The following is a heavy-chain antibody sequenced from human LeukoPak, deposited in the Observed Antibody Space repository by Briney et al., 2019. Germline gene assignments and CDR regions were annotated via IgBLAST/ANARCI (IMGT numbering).Heavy chain of an antibody. CDR2: INPTSGGA. V-gene: IGHV1-2*02. D-gene: IGHD1-14*01. CDR3: AKDRDNHLDR. CDR1: GYTFTAYY. Sequence: ASVRVSCKASGYTFTAYYLHWVRQAPGQGLEWMGWINPTSGGANYEQKFQGRVTLTRDTSISTAYMELSSLRSDGTAVYFCAKDRDNHLDRWGQGTLVTVSS. J-gene: IGHJ5*02.